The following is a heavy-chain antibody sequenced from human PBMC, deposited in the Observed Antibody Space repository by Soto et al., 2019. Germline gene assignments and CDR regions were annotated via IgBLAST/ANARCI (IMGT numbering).Heavy chain of an antibody. CDR1: GGTFNNYA. D-gene: IGHD1-26*01. Sequence: QVQLVQSGAEVKKPGSSVKVSCEASGGTFNNYALSWVRQAPGQGLEWGGGIIRIFDTPSYAHKFQGIVTIIADESTSTVYMELSSLTSEDTAVYYCARGVREMATISTFDYWGQGTQVTVSS. CDR3: ARGVREMATISTFDY. V-gene: IGHV1-69*01. J-gene: IGHJ4*02. CDR2: IIRIFDTP.